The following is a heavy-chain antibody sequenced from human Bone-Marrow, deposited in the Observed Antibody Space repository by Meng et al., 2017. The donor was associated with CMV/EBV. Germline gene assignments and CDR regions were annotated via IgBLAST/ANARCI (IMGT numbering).Heavy chain of an antibody. CDR2: IYAAGRT. Sequence: GGSLRLSCAASGFTVSSNYMSWVRQAPGKGLEWVSVIYAAGRTYYADSVKGRFTISRDNSKNMVYLLMDSLTDEDTAVFYCARSSRSGSYPHYFDYWGQGTLVTVSS. D-gene: IGHD1-26*01. CDR3: ARSSRSGSYPHYFDY. V-gene: IGHV3-53*01. CDR1: GFTVSSNY. J-gene: IGHJ4*02.